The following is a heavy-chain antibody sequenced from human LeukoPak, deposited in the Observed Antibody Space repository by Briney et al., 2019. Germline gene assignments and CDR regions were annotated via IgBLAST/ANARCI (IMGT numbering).Heavy chain of an antibody. CDR2: INHSGST. CDR3: ARDPTTVDIVATASFDY. J-gene: IGHJ4*02. V-gene: IGHV4-34*01. Sequence: SETLSLTCAVYGGSFSGYYWSWIRQPPGKGLEWIGEINHSGSTNYNPSLKSRVTISVDTSKNQFSLKLSSVTAADTAVYYCARDPTTVDIVATASFDYWGQGTLVTVSS. CDR1: GGSFSGYY. D-gene: IGHD5-12*01.